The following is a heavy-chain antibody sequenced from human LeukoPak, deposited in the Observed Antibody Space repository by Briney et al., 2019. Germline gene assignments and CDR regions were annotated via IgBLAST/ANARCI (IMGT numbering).Heavy chain of an antibody. CDR3: TTGGDLYGSGSRPFDY. CDR2: IKGKTDGGTT. V-gene: IGHV3-15*01. CDR1: GFTFSNAW. Sequence: GGSLRLSCAASGFTFSNAWMSWVRQAPGKGLEWVGRIKGKTDGGTTDYAAPVKGRFTISRDDSKNTLYLQMNSLKTEDTAVYYCTTGGDLYGSGSRPFDYWGQGTLVTVSS. D-gene: IGHD3-10*01. J-gene: IGHJ4*02.